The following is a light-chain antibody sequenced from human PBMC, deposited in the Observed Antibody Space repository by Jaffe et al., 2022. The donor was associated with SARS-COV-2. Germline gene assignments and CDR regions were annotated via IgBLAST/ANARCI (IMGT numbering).Light chain of an antibody. Sequence: EIVMTQSPAILSVSPGERVTLSCRASQSLSSNLAWYQQKPGQAPRLLISGASTRATGIPARFSGSESGTEFTLTISSLQSEDFAIYYCQQYNSWPQTFGQGTKLEIK. CDR3: QQYNSWPQT. J-gene: IGKJ2*01. CDR1: QSLSSN. CDR2: GAS. V-gene: IGKV3-15*01.